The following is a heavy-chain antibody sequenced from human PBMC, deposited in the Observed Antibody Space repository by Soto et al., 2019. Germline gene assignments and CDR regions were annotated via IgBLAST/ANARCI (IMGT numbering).Heavy chain of an antibody. Sequence: GSALRLSCAASGFTFRGYSMHWVRQAPGKGLEWVAFISYDGNNKYYRDSVKGRITISRDNFKNTLLLQMNSLRTEDTAVYYCARNGGPYSRHAGAYGMDVWGPGTTVTGSS. CDR1: GFTFRGYS. D-gene: IGHD4-4*01. J-gene: IGHJ6*02. V-gene: IGHV3-30-3*01. CDR3: ARNGGPYSRHAGAYGMDV. CDR2: ISYDGNNK.